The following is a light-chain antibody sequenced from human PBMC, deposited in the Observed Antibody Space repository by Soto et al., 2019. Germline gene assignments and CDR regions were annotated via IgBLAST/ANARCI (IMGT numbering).Light chain of an antibody. CDR3: SSYTSSFKLAV. J-gene: IGLJ1*01. Sequence: QSALTQPASVSGSPGQSITIFCTGTSSDVGGYNYVSWYQQHPGSAPKLMIYDVSSRPSGVSNRFSGSKSDNTASLTISGLQAEDEADYYCSSYTSSFKLAVFGSGTKVTVL. CDR1: SSDVGGYNY. CDR2: DVS. V-gene: IGLV2-14*03.